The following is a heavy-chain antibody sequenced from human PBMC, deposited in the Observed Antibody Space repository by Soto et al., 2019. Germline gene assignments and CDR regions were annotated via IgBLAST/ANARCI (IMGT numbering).Heavy chain of an antibody. J-gene: IGHJ1*01. D-gene: IGHD3-22*01. CDR3: ARDGYDCSCYYPEYFQH. CDR1: GFTVSSNY. V-gene: IGHV3-66*01. CDR2: IYSGGST. Sequence: EVQLVESGGGLVQPGGSLRLSCAASGFTVSSNYMSWVRQAPGKGLEWVSVIYSGGSTYYADSVKGRFTISRDNSKNTLYLQINSLRADDTAVYYCARDGYDCSCYYPEYFQHWGQGTLFTVSS.